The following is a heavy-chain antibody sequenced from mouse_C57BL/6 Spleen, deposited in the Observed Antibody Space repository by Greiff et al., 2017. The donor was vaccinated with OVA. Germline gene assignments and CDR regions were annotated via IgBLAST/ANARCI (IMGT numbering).Heavy chain of an antibody. V-gene: IGHV1-26*01. CDR3: ARSYYYGDY. D-gene: IGHD1-1*01. Sequence: EVQLQQSGPELVKPGASVKISCKASGYTFTDYYMNWVKQSHGKSLEWIGDINPNNGGTSYNQKFKGKATLTVDKSSSTAYMELRSLTSEDSAVYYCARSYYYGDYWGQGTTRTVSS. CDR1: GYTFTDYY. CDR2: INPNNGGT. J-gene: IGHJ2*01.